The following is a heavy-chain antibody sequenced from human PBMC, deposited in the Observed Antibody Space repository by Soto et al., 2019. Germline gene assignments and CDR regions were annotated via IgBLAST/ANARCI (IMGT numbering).Heavy chain of an antibody. CDR1: GFTFSSYA. CDR2: ISGSGGST. Sequence: GGSLRLSCAASGFTFSSYAMSWVRQAPGKGLEWVSAISGSGGSTYYADSVKGRFTISRDNSKNTLYLQMNSLRAEDTAVYYCAKDLSRPLRGATVPARFDPWGQGTLVTVSS. D-gene: IGHD3-10*01. V-gene: IGHV3-23*01. CDR3: AKDLSRPLRGATVPARFDP. J-gene: IGHJ5*02.